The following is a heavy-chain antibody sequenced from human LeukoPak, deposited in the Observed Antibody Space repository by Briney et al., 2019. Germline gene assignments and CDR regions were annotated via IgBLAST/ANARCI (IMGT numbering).Heavy chain of an antibody. Sequence: PGGSLRLSCAASGFTFSSYAMHWVRQAPGKGLEWVAVISYDGSNKYYADSVKGRFTISRDNAKNSLYLQMNSLRAEDTAVYYCARDPGAVAGTGLRTFEYFQHWGQGTLVTVSS. D-gene: IGHD6-19*01. CDR1: GFTFSSYA. J-gene: IGHJ1*01. CDR3: ARDPGAVAGTGLRTFEYFQH. V-gene: IGHV3-30-3*01. CDR2: ISYDGSNK.